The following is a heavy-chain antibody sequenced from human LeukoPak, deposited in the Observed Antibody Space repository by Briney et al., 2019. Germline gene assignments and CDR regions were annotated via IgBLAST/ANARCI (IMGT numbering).Heavy chain of an antibody. Sequence: PGGSLRLSCAASGFTFSSYGMHWVRQAPGKGLEWVAVISYDGSNKYYADSVKGRFTISRDNAKNSLYLQMNSLRAEDTAVYYCARAYYGSGSYHDYWGQGTLVTVSS. CDR2: ISYDGSNK. CDR1: GFTFSSYG. J-gene: IGHJ4*02. V-gene: IGHV3-30*03. CDR3: ARAYYGSGSYHDY. D-gene: IGHD3-10*01.